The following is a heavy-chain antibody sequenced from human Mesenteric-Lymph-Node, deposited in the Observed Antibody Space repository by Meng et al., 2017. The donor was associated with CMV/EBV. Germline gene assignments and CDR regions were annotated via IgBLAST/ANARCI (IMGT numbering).Heavy chain of an antibody. V-gene: IGHV3-30*04. Sequence: GGSLRLSCAASAFTFSSYSMHWVRQAPGKGLEWVAVISHDGSKTYYADSVKGRFTISRDNSNNRLYLQMNSLRTEDTAVFYCARSKPSPDLAFLEWSYYYGMDVWGRGTTVTVSS. D-gene: IGHD3-3*01. CDR3: ARSKPSPDLAFLEWSYYYGMDV. J-gene: IGHJ6*02. CDR2: ISHDGSKT. CDR1: AFTFSSYS.